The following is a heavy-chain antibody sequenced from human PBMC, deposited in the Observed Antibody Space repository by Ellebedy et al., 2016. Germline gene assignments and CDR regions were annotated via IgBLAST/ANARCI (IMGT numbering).Heavy chain of an antibody. CDR2: IFYSGST. CDR3: ARNSISLLGVTDAFDI. Sequence: SETLSLTCTVSGGSIRNYYWNWIRQPPGKGLEWLGYIFYSGSTTYNPSLMSRVTISVDTSKNQFSLKLSSVTAADTAVYFCARNSISLLGVTDAFDIWGQGTMVTVSS. V-gene: IGHV4-59*01. D-gene: IGHD3-3*01. J-gene: IGHJ3*02. CDR1: GGSIRNYY.